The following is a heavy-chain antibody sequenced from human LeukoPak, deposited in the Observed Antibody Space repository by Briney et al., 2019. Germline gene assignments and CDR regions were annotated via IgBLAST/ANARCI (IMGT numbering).Heavy chain of an antibody. Sequence: PGGSLRLSCTVSGFTVSSNSMSWVRQAPGKGLEWVSGISWNSGSIGYADSVKGRFTISRDNAKNSLYLQMNSLRAEDTALYYCAKDIGYYYDSSGYSDYWGQGTLVTVSS. J-gene: IGHJ4*02. V-gene: IGHV3-9*01. CDR3: AKDIGYYYDSSGYSDY. CDR1: GFTVSSNS. D-gene: IGHD3-22*01. CDR2: ISWNSGSI.